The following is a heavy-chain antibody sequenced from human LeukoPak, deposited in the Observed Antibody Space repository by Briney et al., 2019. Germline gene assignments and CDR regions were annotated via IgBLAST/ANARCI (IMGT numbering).Heavy chain of an antibody. V-gene: IGHV4-59*01. J-gene: IGHJ4*02. CDR2: IYYSGSP. Sequence: SETLSLTCTVSGGSISSYYWSWIRQPPGKGLEWIGYIYYSGSPNYNPSLKSRVTISVDTSKNQFSLKLSSVTAADTAVYYCASSTTPSRAAYSSSWFHFDYWGQGTLVTVSS. CDR3: ASSTTPSRAAYSSSWFHFDY. D-gene: IGHD6-13*01. CDR1: GGSISSYY.